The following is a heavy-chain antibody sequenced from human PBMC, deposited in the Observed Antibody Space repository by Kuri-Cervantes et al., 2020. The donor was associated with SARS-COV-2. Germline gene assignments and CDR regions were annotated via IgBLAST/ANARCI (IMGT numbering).Heavy chain of an antibody. J-gene: IGHJ5*02. CDR2: VYYSGST. CDR3: ARNYGDYVDYLDP. V-gene: IGHV4-61*10. D-gene: IGHD4-17*01. CDR1: GGSISSGSYY. Sequence: SETLSLTCTVSGGSISSGSYYWSWIRQPAGKGLEWIGYVYYSGSTYYNPSLRSRVSISLDTSKDQLSLNLTSVTAADTAVYYCARNYGDYVDYLDPWGQGTLVTVSS.